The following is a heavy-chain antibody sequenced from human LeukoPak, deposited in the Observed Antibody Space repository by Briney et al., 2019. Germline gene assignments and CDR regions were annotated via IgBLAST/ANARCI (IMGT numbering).Heavy chain of an antibody. CDR2: ISHSGST. CDR1: GGSFSGYY. Sequence: SETLSLTCAVYGGSFSGYYWSWIRQPPGKGLEWIGEISHSGSTNYNPSLKSRVTISVDTSKNQFSLKLSSVTAADTAVYYCARVGIAVAGTGNWFDPWGQGTLVTVSS. V-gene: IGHV4-34*01. J-gene: IGHJ5*02. D-gene: IGHD6-19*01. CDR3: ARVGIAVAGTGNWFDP.